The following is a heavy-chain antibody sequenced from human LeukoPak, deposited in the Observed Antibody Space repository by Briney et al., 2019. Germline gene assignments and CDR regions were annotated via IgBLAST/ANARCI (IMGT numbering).Heavy chain of an antibody. J-gene: IGHJ1*01. V-gene: IGHV3-33*08. CDR3: GSDIDDYNALPPLFQY. CDR2: ISYDGTEK. D-gene: IGHD4-11*01. CDR1: GFTFGHYG. Sequence: PGGSLRLSCAGSGFTFGHYGMHWVRQAPGKGLEWVAVISYDGTEKHYGDSVKGRFSISRDDSKSTVYLQMNSLRAEDTAVYYCGSDIDDYNALPPLFQYWGQGTLVTVSS.